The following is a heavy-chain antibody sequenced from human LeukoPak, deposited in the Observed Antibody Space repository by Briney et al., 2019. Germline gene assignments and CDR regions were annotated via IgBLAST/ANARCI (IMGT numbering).Heavy chain of an antibody. CDR2: INWNGGST. J-gene: IGHJ4*02. V-gene: IGHV3-20*04. CDR1: GFTFDDYG. CDR3: ARDPTAMVTSSLDY. D-gene: IGHD5-18*01. Sequence: GGSLRLSCAASGFTFDDYGMSWVRQAPGKGLEWGYGINWNGGSTGYADSVKGRFTISRDNAKNSLYLQMNSLRAEDTALYYCARDPTAMVTSSLDYWGQGTLVTVSS.